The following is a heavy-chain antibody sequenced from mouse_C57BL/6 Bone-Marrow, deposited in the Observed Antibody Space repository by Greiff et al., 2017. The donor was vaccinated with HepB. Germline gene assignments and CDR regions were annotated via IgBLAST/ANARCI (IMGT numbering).Heavy chain of an antibody. J-gene: IGHJ4*01. V-gene: IGHV14-4*01. CDR2: IDPENGDT. CDR1: GFNIKDDY. Sequence: EVQLQQSGAELVRPGASVKLSCTASGFNIKDDYMHWLKQRPEQGLEWIGWIDPENGDTEYASKFQGKATITADTSSNTAYLQLSSLTSEDTAVYYCTTLGAYAMDYWGQGTSVTVSS. CDR3: TTLGAYAMDY.